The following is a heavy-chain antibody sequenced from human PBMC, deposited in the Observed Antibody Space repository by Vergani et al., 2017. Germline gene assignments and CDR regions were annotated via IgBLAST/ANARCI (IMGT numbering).Heavy chain of an antibody. CDR2: VGHSGST. D-gene: IGHD4-11*01. Sequence: QVQMQESGPGLVKPPGTLSLSCSVSGDSISTSDWWSWVRQSPGRGLEWIGKVGHSGSTYIKASFRSRVTLSVDWSRNQFSLTLNSVTATDTAIYFCARVNTETNGHLYYYYYMDVWGQGTAVTVS. V-gene: IGHV4-4*01. CDR3: ARVNTETNGHLYYYYYMDV. J-gene: IGHJ6*03. CDR1: GDSISTSDW.